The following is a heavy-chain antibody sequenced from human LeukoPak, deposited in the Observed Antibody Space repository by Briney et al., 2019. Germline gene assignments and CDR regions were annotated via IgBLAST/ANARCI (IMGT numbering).Heavy chain of an antibody. CDR1: GFTFSSYA. CDR3: ATGPVIGGYDPNPYFDY. J-gene: IGHJ4*02. D-gene: IGHD5-12*01. V-gene: IGHV3-30-3*01. CDR2: ISYDGSNK. Sequence: PGGSLRLSCAASGFTFSSYAMSWVRQAPGKGLEWVAVISYDGSNKYYADSVKGRFTISRDNSKNTLYLQMNSLRAEDTAVYYCATGPVIGGYDPNPYFDYWGQGTLVTVSS.